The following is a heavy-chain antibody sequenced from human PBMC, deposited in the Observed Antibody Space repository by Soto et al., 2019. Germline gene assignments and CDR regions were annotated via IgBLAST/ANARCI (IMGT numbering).Heavy chain of an antibody. CDR2: ISYDGINK. V-gene: IGHV3-30-3*01. CDR3: ASEHDAFDI. CDR1: GFTFSSCA. Sequence: QVQLVESGGGVVQPGRSLRLSCAASGFTFSSCAMHWVRQAPGKGLEWVAVISYDGINKYYADSVKGRFTISRDNSKNTLYLQMNSLRAEDTAVYYCASEHDAFDIWGQGTMVTVSS. J-gene: IGHJ3*02. D-gene: IGHD1-1*01.